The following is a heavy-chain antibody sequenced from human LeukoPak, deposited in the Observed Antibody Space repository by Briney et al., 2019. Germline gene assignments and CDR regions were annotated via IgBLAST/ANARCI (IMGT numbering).Heavy chain of an antibody. CDR1: GGSFSGYY. CDR3: ARGSGRFDP. CDR2: INHSGST. J-gene: IGHJ5*02. Sequence: SETLSLTCGVYGGSFSGYYWSWIRQPPGKGLEWIGEINHSGSTNYNPSLKSRVTISVDTSKNQFSLKLSSVTAADTAFYYCARGSGRFDPWGQGTLVTVSS. V-gene: IGHV4-34*01.